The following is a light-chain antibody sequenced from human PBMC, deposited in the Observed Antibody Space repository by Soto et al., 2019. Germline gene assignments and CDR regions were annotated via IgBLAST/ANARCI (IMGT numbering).Light chain of an antibody. CDR1: QNIERW. CDR3: QQYNSYQWT. CDR2: HAS. Sequence: DIQMTQSPSTLSASVGDRVTIPCRASQNIERWLAWYQQKPGTAPKVLIYHASSLESGVPSRFSGSGSGTEFTLTISSLQPDDFATYYCQQYNSYQWTFGQGTKVDI. V-gene: IGKV1-5*01. J-gene: IGKJ1*01.